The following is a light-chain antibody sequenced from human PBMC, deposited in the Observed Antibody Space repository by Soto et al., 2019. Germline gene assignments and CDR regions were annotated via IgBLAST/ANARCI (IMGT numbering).Light chain of an antibody. Sequence: DIQMTQSPSTLSASVGDRVTITCRASQSISSWLAWYQQKPGKARTLLIYDASSLESGVPSRFSGRGSGTEFPLTISRLQPDDFATYSCQQYNSYPYTFGQGTTLEIK. CDR1: QSISSW. J-gene: IGKJ2*01. CDR3: QQYNSYPYT. CDR2: DAS. V-gene: IGKV1-5*01.